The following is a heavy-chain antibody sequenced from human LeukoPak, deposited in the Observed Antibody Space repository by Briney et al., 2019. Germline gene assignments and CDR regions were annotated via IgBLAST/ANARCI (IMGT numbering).Heavy chain of an antibody. CDR2: INPNSGGT. J-gene: IGHJ4*02. V-gene: IGHV1-2*02. CDR1: GYTFTGYY. CDR3: ATDNEKDSGSYNY. Sequence: GASVKVSCKASGYTFTGYYMHWVRQAPGQGLEWMGWINPNSGGTNYAQKFQGRVTMTRDTSISTAYMELSSLRSEDTAVYYCATDNEKDSGSYNYWGQGTLVTVSS. D-gene: IGHD1-26*01.